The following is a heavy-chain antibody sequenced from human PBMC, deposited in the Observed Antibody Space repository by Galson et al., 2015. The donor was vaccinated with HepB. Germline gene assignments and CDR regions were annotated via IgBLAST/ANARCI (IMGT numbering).Heavy chain of an antibody. CDR1: GFTFTSYW. CDR2: IDPSDSYT. V-gene: IGHV5-10-1*01. CDR3: ARPSGSGPYYMDV. J-gene: IGHJ6*03. D-gene: IGHD2-15*01. Sequence: QSGAEVKKPGESLKISCMGSGFTFTSYWISWVRQMPRKGLEWMGRIDPSDSYTNYSPSFQGHVTISADKSISTAYLQWSSLKASDTAMYYCARPSGSGPYYMDVWGKGTTVTVSS.